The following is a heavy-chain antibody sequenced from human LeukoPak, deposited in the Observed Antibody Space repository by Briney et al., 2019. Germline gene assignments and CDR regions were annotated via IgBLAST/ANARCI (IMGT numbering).Heavy chain of an antibody. CDR2: IYYSGST. J-gene: IGHJ4*02. CDR3: ATMGFDY. CDR1: GGSISSYH. V-gene: IGHV4-59*01. D-gene: IGHD3-16*01. Sequence: SETLSLTCTVSGGSISSYHWSWIRQPPGKGLEWIGYIYYSGSTNCNPSLKSRVTISVDTSKNQFSLKLSSVTAADTAVYYCATMGFDYWGQGTLVTVSS.